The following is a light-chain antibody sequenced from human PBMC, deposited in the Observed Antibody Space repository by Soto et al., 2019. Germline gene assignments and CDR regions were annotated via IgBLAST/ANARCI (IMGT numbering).Light chain of an antibody. J-gene: IGKJ3*01. Sequence: DIQMTQSPSSLSASLGDRVTITCRASQGISNYLAWYQQKPGKVPKLLIYAASTLQSGVPSRFSGTGSGTDFTVTLSSLQPEGLATYYGPKYNSAAFTFGLGTMVDGK. CDR3: PKYNSAAFT. CDR1: QGISNY. CDR2: AAS. V-gene: IGKV1-27*01.